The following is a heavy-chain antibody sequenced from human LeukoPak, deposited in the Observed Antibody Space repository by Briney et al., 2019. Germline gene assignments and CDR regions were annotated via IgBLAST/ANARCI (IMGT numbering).Heavy chain of an antibody. CDR1: GFTFSIYA. V-gene: IGHV3-23*01. Sequence: GGSPRLSCAASGFTFSIYAMTWGRQAPGGGLDWVSSISGGGSNTYYADSVKGRFTISRDNSKNTLYLQMNSLGADDTAVYYCAKSGTGYSSGWYDYWGQGTLVTVSS. D-gene: IGHD6-19*01. CDR2: ISGGGSNT. J-gene: IGHJ4*02. CDR3: AKSGTGYSSGWYDY.